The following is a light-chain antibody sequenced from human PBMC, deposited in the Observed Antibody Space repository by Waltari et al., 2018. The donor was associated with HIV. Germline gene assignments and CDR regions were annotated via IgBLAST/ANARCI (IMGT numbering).Light chain of an antibody. V-gene: IGKV4-1*01. J-gene: IGKJ4*01. CDR1: QSVLYSSNNNNY. CDR2: WAS. CDR3: QQYYTTPLT. Sequence: DIQMTQSPSSLAVSLGERATINCKSSQSVLYSSNNNNYLAWYQQKPGQPPKLLIYWASARESGVPDRFSGSGSGTDFTLTISSLQAEDVAVYYCQQYYTTPLTFGGGTKVEIK.